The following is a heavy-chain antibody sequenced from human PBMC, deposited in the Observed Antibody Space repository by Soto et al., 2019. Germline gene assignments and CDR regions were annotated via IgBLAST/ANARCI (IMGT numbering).Heavy chain of an antibody. CDR3: ASGASLDY. V-gene: IGHV3-21*03. J-gene: IGHJ4*02. D-gene: IGHD3-10*01. CDR1: GFTFSSYS. Sequence: EVQLVESGGGLVKPGGSLRLSCAASGFTFSSYSMNWVRQAPGKGLEWVSSISSSSSYIYYADSVKGRFTISRDNAKNSLYLQMNSLKTEDTAVYSCASGASLDYWGQGTLVTVSS. CDR2: ISSSSSYI.